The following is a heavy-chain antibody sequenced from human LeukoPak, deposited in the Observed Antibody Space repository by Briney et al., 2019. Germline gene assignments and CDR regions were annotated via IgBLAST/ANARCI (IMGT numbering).Heavy chain of an antibody. D-gene: IGHD3-22*01. V-gene: IGHV3-9*01. CDR2: ISWNSGSI. J-gene: IGHJ3*02. CDR1: GFTFDDYA. CDR3: ARSSGYYFPFDI. Sequence: GGSLRLSCAASGFTFDDYAMHWVRQAPGKGLEWVSGISWNSGSIGYADSVKGRFTISRDNAKNSLYLQMNSLRPEDTALYYCARSSGYYFPFDIWGQGTMVTVSS.